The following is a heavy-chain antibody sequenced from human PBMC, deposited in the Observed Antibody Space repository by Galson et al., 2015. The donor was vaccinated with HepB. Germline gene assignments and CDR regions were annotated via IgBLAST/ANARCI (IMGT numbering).Heavy chain of an antibody. CDR2: ISSSSYT. Sequence: SLRLSCAASGFTFSDYYMSWIRQAPGKGLEWVSCISSSSYTNYADSVKGRFTISRDNAKNSLYLQMNSLRAEDTAVYYCARHLERITIFGVVTDYYYYYGMDVWGQGTTVTVSS. J-gene: IGHJ6*02. CDR3: ARHLERITIFGVVTDYYYYYGMDV. CDR1: GFTFSDYY. V-gene: IGHV3-11*06. D-gene: IGHD3-3*01.